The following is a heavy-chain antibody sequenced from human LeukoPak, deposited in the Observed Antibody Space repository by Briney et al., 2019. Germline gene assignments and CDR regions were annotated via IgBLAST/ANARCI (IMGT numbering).Heavy chain of an antibody. D-gene: IGHD3-22*01. CDR1: GGSFTTYY. Sequence: SETLSLTCAVYGGSFTTYYWSWIRQPPGKGLEWIGEINHSGSTNYNPSLKSRVTISVDTSKNQFSLKLSSVTAADTAVYYCATRYDSSGYYFDYWGQGTLVTVSS. J-gene: IGHJ4*02. CDR3: ATRYDSSGYYFDY. V-gene: IGHV4-34*01. CDR2: INHSGST.